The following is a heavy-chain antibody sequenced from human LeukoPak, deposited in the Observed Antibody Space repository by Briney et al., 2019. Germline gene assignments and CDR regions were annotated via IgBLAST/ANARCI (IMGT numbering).Heavy chain of an antibody. D-gene: IGHD3-10*01. Sequence: TGGSLRLSCAASGFTFNDYAMHWVRQAPGKGLEWVSGISWNSGSIGYADSVKGRFTISRDNAKNSLYLQMNSLRVEDMALYFCTRDISPTMVAIDYWGQGTLVTVSS. CDR3: TRDISPTMVAIDY. CDR2: ISWNSGSI. CDR1: GFTFNDYA. V-gene: IGHV3-9*03. J-gene: IGHJ4*02.